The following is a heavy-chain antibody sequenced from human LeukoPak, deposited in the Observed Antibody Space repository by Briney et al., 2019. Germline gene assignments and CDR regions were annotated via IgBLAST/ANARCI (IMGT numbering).Heavy chain of an antibody. D-gene: IGHD5-18*01. J-gene: IGHJ4*02. Sequence: PSETLSLTCTVAGGSISSYYWSWIRQPPGKGLEWIGSIYYSGSTYYNPSLKSRVTISVDTSKNQFSLKLSSVTAADTAVYYCARDYNGYSYGLIASGFDYWGQGTLVTVSS. CDR2: IYYSGST. CDR1: GGSISSYY. CDR3: ARDYNGYSYGLIASGFDY. V-gene: IGHV4-39*07.